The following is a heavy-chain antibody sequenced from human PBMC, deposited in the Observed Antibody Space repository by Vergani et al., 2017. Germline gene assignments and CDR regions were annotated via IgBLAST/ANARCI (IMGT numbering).Heavy chain of an antibody. D-gene: IGHD2-2*01. CDR2: ISWNSGSI. CDR1: GFTFDDYA. Sequence: EVQLVESGGGLVQPGRSLRLSCAASGFTFDDYAMHWVRQAPGKGLEWVSGISWNSGSIGYADSVKGRFTISRDNAKNSLYLQMNSLRAEDTAVYYCAKPPGYQPIPXDYWGQGTLVTVSS. V-gene: IGHV3-9*01. CDR3: AKPPGYQPIPXDY. J-gene: IGHJ4*02.